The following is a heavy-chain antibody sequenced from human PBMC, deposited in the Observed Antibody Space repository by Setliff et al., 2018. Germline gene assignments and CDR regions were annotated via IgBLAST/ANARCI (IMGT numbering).Heavy chain of an antibody. V-gene: IGHV3-30-3*01. CDR1: GFTFSSYA. J-gene: IGHJ4*02. CDR3: ARDGLLWFGELLSEYYFDY. Sequence: GGSLRLSCAASGFTFSSYAMHWVRQAPGKGLEWVAVISYDGSNKYYADSVKGRFTSSRDNAKNSLYLQMNSLRAEDTAVYYCARDGLLWFGELLSEYYFDYWGQGTLVTVSS. CDR2: ISYDGSNK. D-gene: IGHD3-10*01.